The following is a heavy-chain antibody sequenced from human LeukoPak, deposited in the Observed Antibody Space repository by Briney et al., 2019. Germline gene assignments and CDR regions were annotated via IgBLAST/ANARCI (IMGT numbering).Heavy chain of an antibody. D-gene: IGHD2-8*01. CDR2: INPNSGGT. CDR3: ARVEYCTKGVCINYDL. V-gene: IGHV1-2*02. CDR1: GYMFTGPY. J-gene: IGHJ4*02. Sequence: ASVKVSCKASGYMFTGPYIHWMRQAPGQGPEWMGWINPNSGGTKYAQKFQGRVTVTRDTSTSTAYMELSGLRTDDTATYYCARVEYCTKGVCINYDLWGQGTLVTVSS.